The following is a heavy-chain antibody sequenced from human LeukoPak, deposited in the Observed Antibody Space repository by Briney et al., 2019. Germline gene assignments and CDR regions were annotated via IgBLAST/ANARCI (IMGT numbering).Heavy chain of an antibody. V-gene: IGHV3-33*01. CDR2: IWYDGSNK. CDR1: GFTFTSYA. CDR3: ASALDSLDGHRYNCLDY. Sequence: GGSLRLSCATSGFTFTSYAMHWVRQAPGKGLEWVALIWYDGSNKYYADSVKGRFTIPRDNTKNTPYLQMNSLRAEDQAVYYCASALDSLDGHRYNCLDYWGQGTLVTVSS. D-gene: IGHD1-1*01. J-gene: IGHJ4*02.